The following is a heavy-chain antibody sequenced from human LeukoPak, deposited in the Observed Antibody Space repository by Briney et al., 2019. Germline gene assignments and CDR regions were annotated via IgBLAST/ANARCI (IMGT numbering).Heavy chain of an antibody. Sequence: SETLSLTCTVSGYSIGSGYYWGWIRQPPGKGLEWIGGIYHSGSTYYNPSLKSRVTISVDTSKNQFSLNLSSVTAADTAVYYCARGGTDYTSSSYYYAMDVWGQGTTVAVSS. CDR1: GYSIGSGYY. CDR3: ARGGTDYTSSSYYYAMDV. J-gene: IGHJ6*02. CDR2: IYHSGST. V-gene: IGHV4-38-2*02. D-gene: IGHD6-13*01.